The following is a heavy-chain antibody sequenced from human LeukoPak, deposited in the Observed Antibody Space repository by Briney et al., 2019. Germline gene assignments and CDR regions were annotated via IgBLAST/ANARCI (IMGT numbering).Heavy chain of an antibody. CDR1: GGSFSGYY. V-gene: IGHV4-34*01. CDR3: ATLGATGGMDV. J-gene: IGHJ6*02. Sequence: SETLSLTCAVYGGSFSGYYWSWIRQPPGKGLEWIGEINHSGSTNYNPSLKSRVTISVDTSKNQFSLKLSSVTAADTAVYYCATLGATGGMDVWGQGTTVTVSS. D-gene: IGHD1-26*01. CDR2: INHSGST.